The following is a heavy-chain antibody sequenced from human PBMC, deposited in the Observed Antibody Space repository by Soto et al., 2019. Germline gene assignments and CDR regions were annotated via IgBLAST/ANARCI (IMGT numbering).Heavy chain of an antibody. CDR1: GGSFSGYY. CDR2: INHSGST. D-gene: IGHD6-19*01. CDR3: ARVITGWTPFDY. Sequence: QVQLQQWGAGLLKPSETLSLSCAVHGGSFSGYYWSWIRQPPGKGLEWIGEINHSGSTNYNPSLKSRVTMSVDTSRNQFSPKLSSVTAADTAVYYCARVITGWTPFDYWGQGTLVTVSS. J-gene: IGHJ4*02. V-gene: IGHV4-34*02.